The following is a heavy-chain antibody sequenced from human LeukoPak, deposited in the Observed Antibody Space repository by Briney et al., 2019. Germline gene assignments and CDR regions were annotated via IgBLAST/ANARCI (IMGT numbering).Heavy chain of an antibody. Sequence: PGGSLRLSCAASGFTVSSNYMSWVRQAPGKGLEWVSLIYSGGSTYYADSVKGRFTISRDNSKNTLYLQMNSLRAEDTAVYFCAKLVTAPILFHYYMDVWGKGTTVVVSS. CDR1: GFTVSSNY. V-gene: IGHV3-66*01. D-gene: IGHD2-2*01. CDR2: IYSGGST. J-gene: IGHJ6*03. CDR3: AKLVTAPILFHYYMDV.